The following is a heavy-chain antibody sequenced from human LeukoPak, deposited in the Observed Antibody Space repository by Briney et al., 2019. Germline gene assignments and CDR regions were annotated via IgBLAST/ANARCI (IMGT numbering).Heavy chain of an antibody. Sequence: PGGSLRLSCAASGFTFSSHWMNWVRQAPGKGLEWVANIKQGGGERNYVDSVKGRFTVSRDDAKSSLYLQMNSLRAEDTAIYYCARGPNYGSRTDYSDYWGQGTLVTVSS. CDR2: IKQGGGER. D-gene: IGHD4-17*01. CDR3: ARGPNYGSRTDYSDY. CDR1: GFTFSSHW. V-gene: IGHV3-7*03. J-gene: IGHJ4*02.